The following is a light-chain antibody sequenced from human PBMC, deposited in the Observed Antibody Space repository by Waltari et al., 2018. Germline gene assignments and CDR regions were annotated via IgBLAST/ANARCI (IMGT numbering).Light chain of an antibody. CDR3: QMYVRLPAT. V-gene: IGKV3-20*01. CDR2: RAS. J-gene: IGKJ1*01. Sequence: EIVLTQSLGKLSLSRGDGATLSGRASQSGGTSLAWYQQKPGQAPRFLIYRASVWATGIPDRFSGGGSGTDFILTISRLEPEDCAVYYCQMYVRLPATFGQGTKVEVK. CDR1: QSGGTS.